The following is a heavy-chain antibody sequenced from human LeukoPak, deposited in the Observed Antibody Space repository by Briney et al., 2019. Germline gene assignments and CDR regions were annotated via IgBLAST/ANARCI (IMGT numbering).Heavy chain of an antibody. D-gene: IGHD1-1*01. J-gene: IGHJ4*02. CDR2: INTKGGGT. V-gene: IGHV1-2*02. CDR1: GYTFTGNY. CDR3: ARATNWTDAGIDY. Sequence: ASVKVSCKTSGYTFTGNYMHWVRQAPGQGLEWLGWINTKGGGTKPAREFQGRVTMNRDTSISTAYMELSRLTSDDTAVYYCARATNWTDAGIDYWGQGSLVTVSS.